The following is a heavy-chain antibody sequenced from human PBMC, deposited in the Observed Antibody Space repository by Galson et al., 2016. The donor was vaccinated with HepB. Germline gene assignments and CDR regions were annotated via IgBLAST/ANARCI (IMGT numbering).Heavy chain of an antibody. CDR3: AKDLSVAGIYYYYMDV. D-gene: IGHD6-19*01. Sequence: SLRLSCAASGFTFSSYGMHWVRQAPGKGLEWVAVISYDGSNKYYADSVKGRFTISRDNSKNTLYLQMNSLRAEDTAVYYCAKDLSVAGIYYYYMDVWGKGTTVTVSS. CDR2: ISYDGSNK. CDR1: GFTFSSYG. J-gene: IGHJ6*03. V-gene: IGHV3-30*18.